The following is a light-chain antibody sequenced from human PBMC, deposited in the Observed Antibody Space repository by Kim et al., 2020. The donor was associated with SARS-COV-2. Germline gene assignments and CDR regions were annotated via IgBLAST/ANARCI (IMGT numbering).Light chain of an antibody. J-gene: IGKJ3*01. CDR2: KVS. CDR3: MQGTHWPFT. CDR1: QSLVYSDGNIY. Sequence: PPPLAFRSSQSLVYSDGNIYLNWLHQSPGQSPRLLIYKVSNRDSGVPDIFSGSGSGTDFTLQISRVEAEDVGVYYCMQGTHWPFTFGPGTKANIK. V-gene: IGKV2-30*01.